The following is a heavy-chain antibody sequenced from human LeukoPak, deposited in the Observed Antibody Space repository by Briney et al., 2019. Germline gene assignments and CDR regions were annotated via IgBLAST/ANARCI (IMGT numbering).Heavy chain of an antibody. CDR2: IIPIFGTA. D-gene: IGHD2-15*01. J-gene: IGHJ4*02. CDR3: ARDWVGYCSGGSCYSTTEFDY. Sequence: GGSVTVSCKASGGTFSSYAISWVRQAPGQGLEGMGGIIPIFGTANYAQKFQGRVTITADKSTSTAYMELSSLRSEDTAVYYCARDWVGYCSGGSCYSTTEFDYWGQGTLVTVSS. CDR1: GGTFSSYA. V-gene: IGHV1-69*06.